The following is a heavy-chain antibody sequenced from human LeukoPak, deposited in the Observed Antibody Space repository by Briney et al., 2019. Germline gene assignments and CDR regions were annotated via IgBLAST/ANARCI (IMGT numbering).Heavy chain of an antibody. D-gene: IGHD2-2*01. CDR3: VKDPLYCSSTSCYFSPVLEEY. CDR2: ISSSGSGL. J-gene: IGHJ4*02. Sequence: QPGGSLRLSCAASGFTFSSYEMNWVRQAPGKGLEWISSISSSGSGLYYADSVKGRFTISRDNSKNTLYLQMSSLRAEDTAVYYCVKDPLYCSSTSCYFSPVLEEYWGQGTLVTVSS. CDR1: GFTFSSYE. V-gene: IGHV3-48*03.